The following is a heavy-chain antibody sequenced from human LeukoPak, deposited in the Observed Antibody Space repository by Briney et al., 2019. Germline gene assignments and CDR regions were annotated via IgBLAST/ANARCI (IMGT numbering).Heavy chain of an antibody. CDR2: ISYDGSNK. D-gene: IGHD3-22*01. V-gene: IGHV3-30-3*01. CDR3: ARSAYYYDSSGTVVDAFDI. CDR1: GFTFSSYA. J-gene: IGHJ3*02. Sequence: GGSLRLSCAASGFTFSSYAMHWVRQAPGKGLEWVAVISYDGSNKYYADSVKGRFTISRDNSKNTLYLQMNSLRAEDTAVYYCARSAYYYDSSGTVVDAFDIWGQGTMVTVSS.